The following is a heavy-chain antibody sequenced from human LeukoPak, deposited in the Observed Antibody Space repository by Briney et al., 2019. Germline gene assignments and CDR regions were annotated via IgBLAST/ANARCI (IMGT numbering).Heavy chain of an antibody. CDR2: ISSSGSTI. Sequence: GGSLRLSCAASGFTFSSYEMNWVRQAPGKGLEWVSYISSSGSTIYYADSVKGRFTISRDNAKNSLYLHMNSLRAEDTAVYYCAELGITMIGGVWGKGTTVTISS. J-gene: IGHJ6*04. V-gene: IGHV3-48*03. D-gene: IGHD3-10*02. CDR3: AELGITMIGGV. CDR1: GFTFSSYE.